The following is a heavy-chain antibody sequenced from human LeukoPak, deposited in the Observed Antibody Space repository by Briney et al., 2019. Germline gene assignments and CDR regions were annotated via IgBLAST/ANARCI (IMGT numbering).Heavy chain of an antibody. V-gene: IGHV3-23*01. Sequence: GGSLRLSCAVSGLTFNNYAMSWVRQAPGKGLEWVSAISKSGDHTYYAASAKGRFTIYRDNSKNTQYLQMNSLRAEDTAVYYCARDSTYCSSISCPMINCDYWGRGTLVTVSS. J-gene: IGHJ4*02. CDR2: ISKSGDHT. D-gene: IGHD2-2*01. CDR1: GLTFNNYA. CDR3: ARDSTYCSSISCPMINCDY.